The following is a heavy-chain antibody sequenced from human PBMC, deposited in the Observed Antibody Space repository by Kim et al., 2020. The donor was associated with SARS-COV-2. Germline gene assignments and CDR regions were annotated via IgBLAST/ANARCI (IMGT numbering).Heavy chain of an antibody. CDR1: GFTFSSYE. CDR2: ISSSGSTI. J-gene: IGHJ4*02. CDR3: ARTQTSQNIVILDY. V-gene: IGHV3-48*03. Sequence: GGSLRLSCAASGFTFSSYEMNWVRQAPGKGLEWVSYISSSGSTIYYADSVKGRFTISRDNAKNSLYLQMNSLRAEDTAVYYCARTQTSQNIVILDYWGQGTLVTVSS. D-gene: IGHD3-16*02.